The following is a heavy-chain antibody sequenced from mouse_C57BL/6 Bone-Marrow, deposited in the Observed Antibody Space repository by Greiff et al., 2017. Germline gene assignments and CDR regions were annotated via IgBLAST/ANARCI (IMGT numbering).Heavy chain of an antibody. D-gene: IGHD1-1*01. CDR1: GYTFTSYW. Sequence: QVQLQQPGAELVRPGTSVKLSCKASGYTFTSYWMHWVKQRPGQGLEWIGVIDPSDSYTNYNQKFKGKATLTVDTSSSTAYMQLSSLTSEDSAVYYCARSPVVSGAYWGQGTLVTVSA. CDR3: ARSPVVSGAY. CDR2: IDPSDSYT. J-gene: IGHJ3*01. V-gene: IGHV1-59*01.